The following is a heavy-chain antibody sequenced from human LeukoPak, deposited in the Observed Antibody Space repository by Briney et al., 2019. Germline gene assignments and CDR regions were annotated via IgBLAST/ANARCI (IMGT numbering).Heavy chain of an antibody. J-gene: IGHJ4*02. CDR3: ARGSWGEIAGRKSFEF. CDR1: RYTFTGYY. CDR2: MNPNSGNT. Sequence: GASLKVSSKAPRYTFTGYYMQWVRQAPGQRVEWMGWMNPNSGNTDYAQKFQGRVTMTRVNSISTADMELNNLTSEDTAVYYCARGSWGEIAGRKSFEFWGQGSLVTVSS. D-gene: IGHD6-6*01. V-gene: IGHV1-8*02.